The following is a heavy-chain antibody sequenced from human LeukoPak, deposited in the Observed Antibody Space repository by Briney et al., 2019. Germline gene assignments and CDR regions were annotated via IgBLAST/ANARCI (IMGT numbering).Heavy chain of an antibody. V-gene: IGHV1-69*01. CDR2: IIPIFGTA. D-gene: IGHD6-19*01. J-gene: IGHJ4*02. CDR3: ARLVEQYYFDY. CDR1: VSTFSIYA. Sequence: GSSVKVTFKSSVSTFSIYAISLVRQPPGQGLEWMGGIIPIFGTANYAQKFQGRVTITEDESTSTAYMELSSLRSEDTAVYYCARLVEQYYFDYWGQGTLVTVSS.